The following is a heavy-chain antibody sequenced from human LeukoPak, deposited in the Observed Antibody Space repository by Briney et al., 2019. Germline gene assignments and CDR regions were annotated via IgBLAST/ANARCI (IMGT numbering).Heavy chain of an antibody. CDR2: VRGSDAGT. V-gene: IGHV3-23*01. J-gene: IGHJ4*02. CDR1: GFTFSSYA. Sequence: GGSLRLSCATSGFTFSSYAMNWVRQAPGKGLEWVSAVRGSDAGTSYADSVKGRFTISRDNSKNTLYLQMNSLRAEDTAVYYCAKNRGGSYYSGSDYWGQGTLVTVSS. CDR3: AKNRGGSYYSGSDY. D-gene: IGHD1-26*01.